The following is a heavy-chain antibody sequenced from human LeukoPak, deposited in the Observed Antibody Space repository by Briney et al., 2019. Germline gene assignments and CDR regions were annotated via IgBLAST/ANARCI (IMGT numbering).Heavy chain of an antibody. Sequence: PSQTLSLTCTVFGGSIRSTSYYWGWIRQPPGKGLEWIGSIYYSGNTYYNPSLKSRVTISVDTSKNQFSLKLSSVTAADTAVYYCARYRAFDIWGRGTLVTVSS. CDR2: IYYSGNT. J-gene: IGHJ3*02. CDR1: GGSIRSTSYY. V-gene: IGHV4-39*07. CDR3: ARYRAFDI.